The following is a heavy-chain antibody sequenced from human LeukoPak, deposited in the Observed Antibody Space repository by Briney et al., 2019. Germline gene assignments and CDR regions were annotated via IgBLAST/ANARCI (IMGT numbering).Heavy chain of an antibody. Sequence: GGSLRLXCAASGFTFSSYAMSWVRQAPGKGLESVSAISGSGGSTYYADSVKGRFTISRDNSKNTLYLQMNSLRAEDTAVYYCAKDPSEYDFWSGFPLSYWGQGTLVTVSS. J-gene: IGHJ4*02. CDR3: AKDPSEYDFWSGFPLSY. D-gene: IGHD3-3*01. V-gene: IGHV3-23*01. CDR1: GFTFSSYA. CDR2: ISGSGGST.